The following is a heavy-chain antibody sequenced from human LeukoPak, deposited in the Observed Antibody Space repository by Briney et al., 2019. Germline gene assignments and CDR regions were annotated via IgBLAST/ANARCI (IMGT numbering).Heavy chain of an antibody. CDR1: GGSISSSSYY. V-gene: IGHV4-39*07. Sequence: SETLSLTCTVSGGSISSSSYYWGWIRQPPGKGLEWIGSIYYSGSTYYNPSLKSRVTIPVDPSKNQFSLKLSSVTAADTAVYYCARDNGGYYYDSSGYHPYFQHWGQGTLVTVSS. D-gene: IGHD3-22*01. J-gene: IGHJ1*01. CDR3: ARDNGGYYYDSSGYHPYFQH. CDR2: IYYSGST.